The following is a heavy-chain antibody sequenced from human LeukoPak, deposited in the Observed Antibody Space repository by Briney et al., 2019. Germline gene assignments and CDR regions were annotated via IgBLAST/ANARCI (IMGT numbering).Heavy chain of an antibody. CDR2: TYDSGST. J-gene: IGHJ4*02. Sequence: SETLSLTCTVSGGSINNYYWSWIRQPPGKGLEWIGDTYDSGSTNYNSSLKSRVTISLDTSKNQFSLKLSSVTAADTAVYYCARHLIRYFVRVFDYWGQGTLVTVSS. CDR1: GGSINNYY. V-gene: IGHV4-59*08. D-gene: IGHD3-9*01. CDR3: ARHLIRYFVRVFDY.